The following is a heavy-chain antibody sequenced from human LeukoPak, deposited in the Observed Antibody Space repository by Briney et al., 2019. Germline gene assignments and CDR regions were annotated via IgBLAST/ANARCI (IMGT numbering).Heavy chain of an antibody. D-gene: IGHD2-8*02. V-gene: IGHV1-18*01. Sequence: ASVKVSCKASGYTFTTYGVIWVRQAPGQGLEWVGWISPYNGNTNYAQKLQGRVTMTTDTSTSTAFMELRGLGSEDTAVYYCGRTKRERPGTGDPWGQGTLVTVSS. J-gene: IGHJ5*02. CDR2: ISPYNGNT. CDR3: GRTKRERPGTGDP. CDR1: GYTFTTYG.